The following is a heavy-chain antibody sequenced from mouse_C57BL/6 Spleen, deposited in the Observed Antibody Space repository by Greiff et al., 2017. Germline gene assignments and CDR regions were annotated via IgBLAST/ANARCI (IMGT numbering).Heavy chain of an antibody. CDR1: GYTFTSYW. CDR3: ARGGESMITTRGGPHAMDY. CDR2: INPSNGGT. D-gene: IGHD2-4*01. V-gene: IGHV1-53*01. J-gene: IGHJ4*01. Sequence: VQLQQSGTELVKPGASVKLSCKASGYTFTSYWMHWVKQRPGQGLEWIGNINPSNGGTNYNEKFKSKATLTVDKSSSTAYMQLSSLTSEDSAVYYCARGGESMITTRGGPHAMDYWGQGTSVTVSS.